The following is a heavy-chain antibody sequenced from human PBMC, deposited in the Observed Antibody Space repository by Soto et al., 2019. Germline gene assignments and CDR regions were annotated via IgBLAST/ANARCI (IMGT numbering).Heavy chain of an antibody. CDR1: GGSISSGNYY. CDR2: IYYRGSS. D-gene: IGHD6-19*01. CDR3: ATTQSISGWYDY. V-gene: IGHV4-31*03. J-gene: IGHJ4*02. Sequence: QVQLQESGPGLVKPSQTLSLTCTVSGGSISSGNYYWSWIRQHPGKGLEWIGYIYYRGSSHYNPSLKGRVPISVDTSQNQFSLKLTSVTAADTAVYYCATTQSISGWYDYWGQGTLVTVSS.